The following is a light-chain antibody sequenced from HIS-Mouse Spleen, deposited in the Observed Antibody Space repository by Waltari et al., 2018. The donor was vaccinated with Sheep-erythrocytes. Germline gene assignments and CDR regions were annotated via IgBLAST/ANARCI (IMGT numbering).Light chain of an antibody. V-gene: IGLV2-11*02. Sequence: QSALTQPRSVSGSPGPSVTISCTGTSRDFGVYHSVSWYQQHPGKAPKLMIYDVSKRPSGVPDRFSGSKSGNTASLTISGLQAEDEADYYCCSYAGSYNHVFATGTKVTVL. CDR1: SRDFGVYHS. CDR2: DVS. CDR3: CSYAGSYNHV. J-gene: IGLJ1*01.